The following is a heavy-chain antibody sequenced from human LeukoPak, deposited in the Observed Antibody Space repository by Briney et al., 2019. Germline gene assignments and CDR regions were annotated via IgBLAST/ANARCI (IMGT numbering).Heavy chain of an antibody. CDR2: ITSSSSTI. CDR3: ARGATPDY. V-gene: IGHV3-48*02. Sequence: PGGSLRPSCAASGFTFSSYSMNWVRQAPGKGLQWVSYITSSSSTIYYADSVEGRFTISRDNAKNSLYLQMNSLRDEDTAVYYCARGATPDYWGQGTLVTVSS. J-gene: IGHJ4*02. CDR1: GFTFSSYS.